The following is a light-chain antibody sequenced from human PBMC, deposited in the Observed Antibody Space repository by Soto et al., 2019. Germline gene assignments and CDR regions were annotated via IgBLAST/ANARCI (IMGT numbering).Light chain of an antibody. Sequence: SYELTQPPSVSVAPGKTARITCGGNNIGSKSVHWYQQKPGQAPVLVIYYDSDWPSGIPERFSGSNSGNTATLTISRVEAGDEADYYCQVWGSSSDHYVFGTGTKLTVL. CDR1: NIGSKS. J-gene: IGLJ1*01. CDR3: QVWGSSSDHYV. V-gene: IGLV3-21*04. CDR2: YDS.